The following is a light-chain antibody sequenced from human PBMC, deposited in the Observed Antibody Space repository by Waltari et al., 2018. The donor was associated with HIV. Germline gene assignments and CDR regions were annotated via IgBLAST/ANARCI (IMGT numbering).Light chain of an antibody. J-gene: IGKJ4*01. Sequence: DIVMTQSPDSLAVSLGEKATIKCKSSQNVFYSYNNRNYLSWYQQKAGQLPKLIIYWACTRQCGVPDLFIGSGSGTDFTLTISRLQAEDVAVYCCQQTYTIPPHFGGGTKVEIK. CDR3: QQTYTIPPH. V-gene: IGKV4-1*01. CDR1: QNVFYSYNNRNY. CDR2: WAC.